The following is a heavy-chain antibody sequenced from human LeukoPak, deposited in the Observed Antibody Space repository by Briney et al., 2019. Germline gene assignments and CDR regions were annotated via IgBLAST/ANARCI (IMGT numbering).Heavy chain of an antibody. D-gene: IGHD5-12*01. CDR3: ARGSGYGDY. Sequence: SETLSLTCTVSGGSISSYYWSWIRQPPGKGLEWIGYMYYSGSTNYNPSLKSRVTISINMSKNQFSLRLSSVTAADTAVYYCARGSGYGDYWGQGTLVTVSS. J-gene: IGHJ4*02. V-gene: IGHV4-59*01. CDR1: GGSISSYY. CDR2: MYYSGST.